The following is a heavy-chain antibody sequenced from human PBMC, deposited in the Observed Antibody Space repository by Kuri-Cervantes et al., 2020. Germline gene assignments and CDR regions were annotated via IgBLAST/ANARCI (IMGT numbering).Heavy chain of an antibody. CDR2: ISYDGSNK. Sequence: GESLKISCAASGFTFSSYAMHWVRQAPSKGLEWVAVISYDGSNKYYADSVKGRFTISRDNSKNTLYLQMNSLRAEDTAVYYCARDHMVRGVIILYGMDVWGQGTTVTVSS. CDR1: GFTFSSYA. J-gene: IGHJ6*02. V-gene: IGHV3-30-3*01. CDR3: ARDHMVRGVIILYGMDV. D-gene: IGHD3-10*01.